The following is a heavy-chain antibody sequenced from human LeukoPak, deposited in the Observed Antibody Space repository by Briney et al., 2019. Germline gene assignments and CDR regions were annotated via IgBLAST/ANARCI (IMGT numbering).Heavy chain of an antibody. J-gene: IGHJ3*02. CDR2: IYSGGST. CDR3: AREGAAAGLVDDAFDI. D-gene: IGHD6-13*01. Sequence: GGSLRLSCAASGFTVSSNYMSWVRQAPGKGLEWVPVIYSGGSTYYADSVKGRFTISRDNSKNTLYLQMNSLRAEDTAVYYCAREGAAAGLVDDAFDIWGQGTMVTVSS. V-gene: IGHV3-66*01. CDR1: GFTVSSNY.